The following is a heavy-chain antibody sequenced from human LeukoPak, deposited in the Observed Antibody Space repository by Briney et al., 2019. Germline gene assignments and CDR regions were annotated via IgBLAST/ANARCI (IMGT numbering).Heavy chain of an antibody. CDR1: GGSISSYY. CDR2: IYTSGST. Sequence: PSETLSLTCTVSGGSISSYYWSWIRQPPGKGLEWIGRIYTSGSTNYNPSLKSRVTISVDTSKNQFSLKLSSVTAADTAVYYCARGGYYPSSFDYWGQGTLVTVSS. J-gene: IGHJ4*02. CDR3: ARGGYYPSSFDY. D-gene: IGHD3-22*01. V-gene: IGHV4-4*08.